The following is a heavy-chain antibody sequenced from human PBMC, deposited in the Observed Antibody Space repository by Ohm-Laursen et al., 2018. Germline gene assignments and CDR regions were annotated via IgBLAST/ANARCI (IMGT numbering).Heavy chain of an antibody. CDR2: ISGSGGTT. CDR1: GFTLSSYA. V-gene: IGHV3-23*01. J-gene: IGHJ4*02. Sequence: GSLRLSCTASGFTLSSYAMSWVRQAPGKGLEWVSRISGSGGTTYYADSVKGRFTISRDNSKNTLYLQMNSLRAEDTAVYYCATNSSGIVGFDYWGQGTLVTVSS. D-gene: IGHD1-26*01. CDR3: ATNSSGIVGFDY.